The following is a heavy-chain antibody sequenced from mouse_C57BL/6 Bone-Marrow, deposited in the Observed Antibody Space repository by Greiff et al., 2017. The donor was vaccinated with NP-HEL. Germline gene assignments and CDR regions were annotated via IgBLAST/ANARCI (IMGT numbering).Heavy chain of an antibody. D-gene: IGHD3-2*02. CDR1: GYAFSSSW. CDR3: ARGQLRDAYYAMDY. Sequence: VQLQQSGPELVKPGASVKISCKASGYAFSSSWMNWVKQRPGKGLEWIGRIYPGDGDTNYNGKFKGKATLTADKSSSTAYMQLSSLTSEDSAVYFCARGQLRDAYYAMDYWGQGTSVTVSS. CDR2: IYPGDGDT. J-gene: IGHJ4*01. V-gene: IGHV1-82*01.